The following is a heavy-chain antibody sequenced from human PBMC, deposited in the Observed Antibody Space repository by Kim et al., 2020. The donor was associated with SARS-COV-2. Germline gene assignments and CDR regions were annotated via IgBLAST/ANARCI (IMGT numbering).Heavy chain of an antibody. D-gene: IGHD3-3*01. Sequence: ASVKVSCKASGFTFTDYFMHWVRLAPGQGPEWMGWINPNSGDTHYGQRFQGRVTMTRDTSLTTAYMELSRLRSDDTAMYYCARCHDFWSGSTECLENWGQGTLVTVSS. J-gene: IGHJ4*02. CDR1: GFTFTDYF. V-gene: IGHV1-2*02. CDR3: ARCHDFWSGSTECLEN. CDR2: INPNSGDT.